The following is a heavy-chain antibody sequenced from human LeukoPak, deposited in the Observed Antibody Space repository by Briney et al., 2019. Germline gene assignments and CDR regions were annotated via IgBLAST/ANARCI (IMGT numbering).Heavy chain of an antibody. J-gene: IGHJ4*02. CDR1: GFTFSSYW. D-gene: IGHD2-15*01. CDR3: AKDPVDIVVVVAATGFDY. CDR2: INSDGSST. V-gene: IGHV3-74*01. Sequence: GGSLRLSCAASGFTFSSYWMHWVRQAPGQGLVWVSRINSDGSSTYYADSVKGRFTISRDNAKNTLYLQMSSLRAEDTAVYYCAKDPVDIVVVVAATGFDYWGQGTLVTVSS.